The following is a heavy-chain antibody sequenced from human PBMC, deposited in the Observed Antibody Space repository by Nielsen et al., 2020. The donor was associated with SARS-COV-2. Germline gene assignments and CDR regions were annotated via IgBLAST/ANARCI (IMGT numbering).Heavy chain of an antibody. D-gene: IGHD3-3*01. CDR3: ARVLTIFGVGDYGMDV. CDR1: GYTFTGYY. CDR2: INPNSGGT. V-gene: IGHV1-2*06. J-gene: IGHJ6*02. Sequence: ASVKVSCKASGYTFTGYYMHWVRQAPGQGLEWMGRINPNSGGTNYAQKFQGRVTMTRDTSISTAYMELSRLRSDDTAVYYCARVLTIFGVGDYGMDVWGQGTTVTVSS.